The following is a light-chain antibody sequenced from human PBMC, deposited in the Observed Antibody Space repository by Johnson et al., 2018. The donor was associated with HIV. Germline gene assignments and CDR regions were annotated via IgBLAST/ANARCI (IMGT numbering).Light chain of an antibody. J-gene: IGLJ1*01. V-gene: IGLV1-51*01. CDR3: GTWDSSLSTYV. CDR2: DNN. Sequence: QSVLTQPPSVSAAPGQKVTISCSGSSSNIGNNYVSWYQQLPGTAPKLLIYDNNKRPSGIPDRFSGSKSGTSATLALIGLQTGDEADYYCGTWDSSLSTYVFGTGTKDTVL. CDR1: SSNIGNNY.